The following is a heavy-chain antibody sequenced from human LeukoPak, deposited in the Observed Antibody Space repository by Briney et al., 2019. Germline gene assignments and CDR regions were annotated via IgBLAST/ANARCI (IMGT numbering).Heavy chain of an antibody. CDR2: ISWSSGSI. J-gene: IGHJ4*02. CDR3: AKEGPYSSGWSPLDY. CDR1: GFTFDDYA. V-gene: IGHV3-9*01. D-gene: IGHD6-19*01. Sequence: GGSLRLSCAASGFTFDDYAMHWVRQAPGKGLEWVSGISWSSGSIGYADSVKGRFTISRDNAKNSLYLQMNSLRAEDTALYYCAKEGPYSSGWSPLDYWGQGTLVTVSS.